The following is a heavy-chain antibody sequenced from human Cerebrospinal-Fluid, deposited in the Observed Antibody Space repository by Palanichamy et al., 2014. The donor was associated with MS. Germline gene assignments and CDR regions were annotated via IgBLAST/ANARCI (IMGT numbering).Heavy chain of an antibody. D-gene: IGHD4-17*01. CDR1: GYPVTTYA. J-gene: IGHJ4*02. CDR2: INVGTGYT. Sequence: QDHLVQSGAEVKKPGASVKISCKASGYPVTTYAIHWLRQAPGQRFKWMGWINVGTGYTKYSQEFQGRVTITRDTSASTAYINLISPRSGDTAVYYCARGDYGDSTFDSWGQGTLVTVSS. CDR3: ARGDYGDSTFDS. V-gene: IGHV1-3*01.